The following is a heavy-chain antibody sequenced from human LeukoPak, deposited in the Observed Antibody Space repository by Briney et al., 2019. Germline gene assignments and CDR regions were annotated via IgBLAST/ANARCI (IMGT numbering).Heavy chain of an antibody. CDR3: ARSGYGSGSYSVPYYFDY. CDR1: GFTFSSYW. V-gene: IGHV3-7*01. Sequence: GGSLRLSCAASGFTFSSYWMSWVRQAPWKGLEWVANIKRDGSEKYYVDSVKGRFTISRDNAKNSLYLQMNSLRAEDTAVYYCARSGYGSGSYSVPYYFDYWGQGTLVTVSS. J-gene: IGHJ4*02. CDR2: IKRDGSEK. D-gene: IGHD3-10*01.